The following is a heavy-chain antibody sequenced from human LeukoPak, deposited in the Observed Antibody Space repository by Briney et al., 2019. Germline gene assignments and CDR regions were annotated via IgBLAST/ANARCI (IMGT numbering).Heavy chain of an antibody. Sequence: PGGSLRLSCAASGFTFRLYAMSWVRQAPGKGLEWVSGLDGDSGRTYYEDSVKGRFTVSRDNSKNTLYLQMSSLRDEDAAVYYCAKDITLGDGRLGFDFWGQGTLVTVSS. CDR2: LDGDSGRT. V-gene: IGHV3-23*01. CDR3: AKDITLGDGRLGFDF. CDR1: GFTFRLYA. J-gene: IGHJ3*01. D-gene: IGHD1-26*01.